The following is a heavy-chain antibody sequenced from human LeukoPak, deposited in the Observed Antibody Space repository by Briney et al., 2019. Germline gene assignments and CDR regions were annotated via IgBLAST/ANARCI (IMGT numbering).Heavy chain of an antibody. CDR2: ISGSGGST. CDR3: AKDRWDSGYDNFDY. D-gene: IGHD5-12*01. Sequence: GASLRVSCAASGFTFSSYAMSWVRQAPGKGLEWVSAISGSGGSTYYADSVKGRFTISRDNSKNTLYLQMNSLRAEDTAVYYCAKDRWDSGYDNFDYWGQGTLVTVSS. J-gene: IGHJ4*02. V-gene: IGHV3-23*01. CDR1: GFTFSSYA.